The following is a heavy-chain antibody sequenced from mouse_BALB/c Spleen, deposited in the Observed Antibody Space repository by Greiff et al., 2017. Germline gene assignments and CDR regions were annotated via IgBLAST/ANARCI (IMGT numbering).Heavy chain of an antibody. Sequence: EVQLVESGGDLVKPGGSLKLSCAASGFTFSSYGMSWVRQTPDKRLEWVATISSGGSYTYYPDSVKGRFPISREHAKNTLYLQMSSVKSEDTAMDYGGRQGGGYFDVWGAGTTVTVSS. V-gene: IGHV5-6*01. CDR3: GRQGGGYFDV. CDR2: ISSGGSYT. J-gene: IGHJ1*01. CDR1: GFTFSSYG.